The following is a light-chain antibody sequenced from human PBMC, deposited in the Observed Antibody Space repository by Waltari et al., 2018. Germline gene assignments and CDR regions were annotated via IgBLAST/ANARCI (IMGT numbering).Light chain of an antibody. CDR1: QTISSN. CDR2: GAS. J-gene: IGKJ1*01. V-gene: IGKV3-15*01. Sequence: ETVMTQSPVTLSVSPGERATLSCRASQTISSNLAWYQQKPGQAPRLLIYGASTRATGIPARFSGSGSGTDFTLTISSLQSEDFAVYYCQQYNNWPPGTFGPGTKVEIK. CDR3: QQYNNWPPGT.